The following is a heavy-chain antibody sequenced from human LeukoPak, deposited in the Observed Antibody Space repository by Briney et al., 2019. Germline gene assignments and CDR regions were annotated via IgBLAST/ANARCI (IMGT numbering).Heavy chain of an antibody. V-gene: IGHV2-5*02. D-gene: IGHD4-17*01. CDR1: GFSLSTSGVG. J-gene: IGHJ4*02. CDR2: IYWDDDK. Sequence: SGPTLVNPTQTLTLTCTFSGFSLSTSGVGVGWNRQPPGKALEWLALIYWDDDKRYSPSLKSRLTITKDTSKNQVVLTMTNMDPVDTATYYCARDYGDYPAFDYWGQGTLVTVSS. CDR3: ARDYGDYPAFDY.